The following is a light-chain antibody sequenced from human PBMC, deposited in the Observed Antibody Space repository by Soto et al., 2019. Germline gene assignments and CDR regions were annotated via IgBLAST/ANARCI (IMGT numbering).Light chain of an antibody. Sequence: QSALTQPASVSGSPGQSLTISCTGTSSDVGGYNYVFWYQHHPGKAPKLMIYDVNNRPSGVSNRFFGSKSGNTASLTISGLQAEDEADYYCSSYSSSSLYVFGTATKLTVL. CDR3: SSYSSSSLYV. CDR2: DVN. CDR1: SSDVGGYNY. V-gene: IGLV2-14*03. J-gene: IGLJ1*01.